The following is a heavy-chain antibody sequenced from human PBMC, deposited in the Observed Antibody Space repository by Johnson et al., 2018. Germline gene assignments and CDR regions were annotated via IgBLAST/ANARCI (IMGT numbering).Heavy chain of an antibody. J-gene: IGHJ6*03. Sequence: VQLVESGGGVVQPGNSLRLSCAASGFTLSSYTMHWVRQGPGQGLEWVAAISHDGSNRFYIDSVHGRFTISGDNSRNTLFLQMNSLRTEDTAVYYCARDSVAFHGTTYPHYYYMDVWGKGTTVTVSS. CDR3: ARDSVAFHGTTYPHYYYMDV. V-gene: IGHV3-30-3*01. CDR1: GFTLSSYT. D-gene: IGHD1-1*01. CDR2: ISHDGSNR.